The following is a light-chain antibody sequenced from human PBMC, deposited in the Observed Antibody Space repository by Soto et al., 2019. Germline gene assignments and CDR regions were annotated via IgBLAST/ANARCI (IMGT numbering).Light chain of an antibody. CDR2: AAS. V-gene: IGKV1-39*01. CDR3: QQSYTTPRT. Sequence: DIQMTQSPSSLSASVGDRVTITCRASQTISSYLNWYQQKPGNAPKLLIYAASILQSGVPSRFSGSGSGTDFTLTISSLQPEDFATYYCQQSYTTPRTFGQGIKVDIK. CDR1: QTISSY. J-gene: IGKJ1*01.